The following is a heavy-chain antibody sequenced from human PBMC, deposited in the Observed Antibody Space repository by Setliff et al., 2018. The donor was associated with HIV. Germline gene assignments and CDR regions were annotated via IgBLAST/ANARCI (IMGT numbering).Heavy chain of an antibody. J-gene: IGHJ4*02. CDR3: VHSLLGAPMVDY. CDR2: AYHSGRT. D-gene: IGHD3-16*01. CDR1: GYSITSGYS. Sequence: ASETLSLTCAVSGYSITSGYSWGWIRQSPGKGLEWIGNAYHSGRTYYNPSLKSRVAMSIDTSKNQFSLRLNSATAADTAMYYCVHSLLGAPMVDYWGQGTLVTVSS. V-gene: IGHV4-38-2*01.